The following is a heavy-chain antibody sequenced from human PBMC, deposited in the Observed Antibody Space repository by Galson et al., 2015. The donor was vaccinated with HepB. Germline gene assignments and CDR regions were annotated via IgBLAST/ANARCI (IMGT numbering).Heavy chain of an antibody. CDR1: GGTFSSYA. J-gene: IGHJ6*02. D-gene: IGHD3-3*01. CDR3: ASGYDFWSGYYGSHYYYYGMDV. CDR2: IIPIFGTA. V-gene: IGHV1-69*13. Sequence: SVKVSCKASGGTFSSYAISWVRQAPGQGLEWMGGIIPIFGTANYAQKFQGRVTITADESTSTAYMELSSLRSEDTAVYYCASGYDFWSGYYGSHYYYYGMDVWGQGTTVTVSS.